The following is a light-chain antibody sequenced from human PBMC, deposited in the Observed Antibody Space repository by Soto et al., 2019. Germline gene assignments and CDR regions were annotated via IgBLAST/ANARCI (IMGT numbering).Light chain of an antibody. CDR3: QSYDSSLSAVV. V-gene: IGLV1-40*01. Sequence: QSVLTQPPSVSGAPGQRVTISCTGSSSNIGAGYDVHWYQQLPGTAPKLLIYDNSNRPSGVPDRFSGSKSGTSASLAITGLQAEDEADYYCQSYDSSLSAVVFGGGTKVTVL. CDR2: DNS. J-gene: IGLJ2*01. CDR1: SSNIGAGYD.